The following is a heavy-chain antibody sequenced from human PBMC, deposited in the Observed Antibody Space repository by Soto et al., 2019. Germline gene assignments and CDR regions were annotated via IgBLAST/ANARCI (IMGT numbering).Heavy chain of an antibody. V-gene: IGHV3-21*01. D-gene: IGHD5-18*01. CDR2: ISSSSYI. CDR1: GFTFSSYS. J-gene: IGHJ4*02. Sequence: PGGSLRLSCAASGFTFSSYSMNWVRQAPGKGLEWVSSISSSSYIYYADSEKGRFTISRDNAKNSLYLQMNSLRAEDTAVFYCARDQPGYSYGYGLGYWGQGTLVTVSS. CDR3: ARDQPGYSYGYGLGY.